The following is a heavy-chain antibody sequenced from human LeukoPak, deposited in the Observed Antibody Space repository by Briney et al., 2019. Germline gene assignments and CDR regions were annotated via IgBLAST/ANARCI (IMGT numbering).Heavy chain of an antibody. CDR2: IRYDGSNK. Sequence: GGSLRLSCAASGFTFRSYGMHWVRQAPGKGLEGVAFIRYDGSNKYYADSVKGRFTISRGNSKNTLYLQMNSLRAEDTAVYYCAKDSRGGNPCGIDYWGQGTLVTVSS. CDR1: GFTFRSYG. D-gene: IGHD4-23*01. V-gene: IGHV3-30*02. J-gene: IGHJ4*02. CDR3: AKDSRGGNPCGIDY.